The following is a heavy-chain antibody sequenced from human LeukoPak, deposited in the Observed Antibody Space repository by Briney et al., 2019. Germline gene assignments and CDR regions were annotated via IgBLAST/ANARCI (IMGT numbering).Heavy chain of an antibody. D-gene: IGHD3-22*01. CDR1: GFTFRTSA. CDR3: ASLKEWLLLGGFDY. V-gene: IGHV3-30*03. CDR2: ISYDERDV. Sequence: GRSLRLSCAASGFTFRTSALYWVRQAPGKGLEWVAAISYDERDVYYADSVKGRFAISRDNSKDILYLQMNGLRLEDTAIYYCASLKEWLLLGGFDYWGQGALVTVSS. J-gene: IGHJ4*02.